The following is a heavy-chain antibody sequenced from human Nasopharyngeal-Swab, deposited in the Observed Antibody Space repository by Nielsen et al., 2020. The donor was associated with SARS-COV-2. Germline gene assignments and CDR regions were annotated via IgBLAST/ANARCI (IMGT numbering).Heavy chain of an antibody. J-gene: IGHJ4*02. D-gene: IGHD4-23*01. CDR1: GYTFTTYY. V-gene: IGHV1-46*01. CDR2: INPSGGST. Sequence: ASVKVSCKASGYTFTTYYMHWVRQAPGQGLEWMGVINPSGGSTSDAQKFQGRVTVTRDTSTSTAYMELSSLRSEDTAVYYCARVKTLYGGHGDYWGQGTLVTVSS. CDR3: ARVKTLYGGHGDY.